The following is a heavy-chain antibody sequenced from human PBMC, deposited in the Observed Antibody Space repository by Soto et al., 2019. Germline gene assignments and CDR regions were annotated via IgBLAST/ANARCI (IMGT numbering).Heavy chain of an antibody. V-gene: IGHV4-39*01. CDR1: GGSISSSGYY. Sequence: TLSLTCTVSGGSISSSGYYWGWIRQPPGKGLEWIGSIYYSGTTYYNPSLKSRVTISVDTSKNQFSLKLSSVTAADTAVYYCARRRPGGLRYFDWLLHFDYWGQGTLVTVSS. CDR3: ARRRPGGLRYFDWLLHFDY. D-gene: IGHD3-9*01. CDR2: IYYSGTT. J-gene: IGHJ4*02.